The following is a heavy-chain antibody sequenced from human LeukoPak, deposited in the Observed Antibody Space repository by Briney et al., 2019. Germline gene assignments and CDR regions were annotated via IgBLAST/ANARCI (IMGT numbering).Heavy chain of an antibody. CDR2: IYHSGST. CDR3: ARGAVGTTFDY. J-gene: IGHJ4*02. CDR1: GGSISSGDYY. D-gene: IGHD1-26*01. V-gene: IGHV4-30-2*01. Sequence: PSETLSLTCTVSGGSISSGDYYWTWIRQPPGKGLEWMGYIYHSGSTFYNPSLKSRVTISVDRSKNQFSLRLNSVTAADTAVYYCARGAVGTTFDYWGQGTLVTVSS.